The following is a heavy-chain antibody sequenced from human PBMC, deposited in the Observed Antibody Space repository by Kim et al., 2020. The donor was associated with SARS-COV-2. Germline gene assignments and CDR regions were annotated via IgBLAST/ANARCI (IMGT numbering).Heavy chain of an antibody. D-gene: IGHD7-27*01. Sequence: GGSLRLSCAASGFTVSSNYMSWVRQAPGKGLEWVSVIYSGGSTYYADSVKGRFTISRDNSKNTLYLQMNSLRAEDTAVYYCARDSSNWGSDYWGQGTLVTVSS. CDR3: ARDSSNWGSDY. V-gene: IGHV3-66*02. CDR1: GFTVSSNY. CDR2: IYSGGST. J-gene: IGHJ4*02.